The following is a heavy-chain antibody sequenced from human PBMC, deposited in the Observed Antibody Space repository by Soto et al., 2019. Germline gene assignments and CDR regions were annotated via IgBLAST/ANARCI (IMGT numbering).Heavy chain of an antibody. CDR1: GFTFSSYG. Sequence: GGSLRLSCAASGFTFSSYGMHWVRQAPGKGLEWVAVISYDGSNKYYADSVKGRFTISRDNSKNTLYLQMNSLIAEDTAVYYCAKDRGRRELEQLLVTVSYYYGMDVWGQGTTVTVSS. J-gene: IGHJ6*02. D-gene: IGHD6-19*01. V-gene: IGHV3-30*18. CDR3: AKDRGRRELEQLLVTVSYYYGMDV. CDR2: ISYDGSNK.